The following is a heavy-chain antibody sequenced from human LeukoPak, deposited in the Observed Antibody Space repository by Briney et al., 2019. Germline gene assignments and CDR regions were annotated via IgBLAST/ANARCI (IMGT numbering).Heavy chain of an antibody. V-gene: IGHV4-39*07. CDR3: ARVSAYYYDSSHAFDI. D-gene: IGHD3-22*01. J-gene: IGHJ3*02. CDR1: GGSISSSSYY. Sequence: SETLSLTCTVSGGSISSSSYYWGWIRQPPGKGLEWIGSIYYSGSTYYNPSLKSRVTISVDTSKNQFSLKLSSVTAADTAVYYCARVSAYYYDSSHAFDIWGQGTMVTVSS. CDR2: IYYSGST.